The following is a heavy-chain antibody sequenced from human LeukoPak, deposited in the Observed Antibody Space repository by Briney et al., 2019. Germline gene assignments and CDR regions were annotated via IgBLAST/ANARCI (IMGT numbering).Heavy chain of an antibody. V-gene: IGHV1-18*01. CDR3: ARTMTGHYDSSGYLFDY. D-gene: IGHD3-22*01. CDR2: ISAYDGNT. J-gene: IGHJ4*02. CDR1: GYTFTSYG. Sequence: GASVKVSCKASGYTFTSYGISWVRQAPGQGLEWMGWISAYDGNTNYAQKLQGRVTMTTDTSTSTAYMELRSLRSDDTAVYYCARTMTGHYDSSGYLFDYWGQGTLVIVSS.